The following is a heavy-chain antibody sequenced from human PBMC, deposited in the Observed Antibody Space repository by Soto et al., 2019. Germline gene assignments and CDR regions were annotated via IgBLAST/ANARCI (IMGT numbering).Heavy chain of an antibody. V-gene: IGHV4-59*01. CDR2: LYYSGST. CDR3: ARSRGGYFDY. CDR1: GDSISSYY. J-gene: IGHJ4*02. Sequence: QVQLQESGPGLVKPSETLSLTCTVSGDSISSYYWSWIRQPPGKGLEWIGYLYYSGSTNYNPSLKSRVTISVDTSKNQFSLKLSSVTAADTAVYYCARSRGGYFDYWGQGTLVTVSS. D-gene: IGHD3-16*01.